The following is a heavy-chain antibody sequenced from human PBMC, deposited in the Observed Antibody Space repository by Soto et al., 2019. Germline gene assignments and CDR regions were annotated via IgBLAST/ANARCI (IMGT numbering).Heavy chain of an antibody. CDR2: INPNSGGT. CDR3: ARGFTYYYGSGLDISDAFDI. CDR1: GYTFTGYY. J-gene: IGHJ3*02. V-gene: IGHV1-2*02. Sequence: GASVKVSCKASGYTFTGYYMHWVRQAPGQGLEWMGWINPNSGGTNYAQKFQGRVTMTRDTSISTAYMELSRLRSDDTAVYYCARGFTYYYGSGLDISDAFDIWGQGTMVTVSS. D-gene: IGHD3-10*01.